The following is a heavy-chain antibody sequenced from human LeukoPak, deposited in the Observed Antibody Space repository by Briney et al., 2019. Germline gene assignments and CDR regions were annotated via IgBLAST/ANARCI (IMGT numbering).Heavy chain of an antibody. CDR3: AKDPYLYDYGDYQSDY. J-gene: IGHJ4*02. CDR1: GFTFSSYA. Sequence: PGGSLRLSCAASGFTFSSYAMSWVRQAPGKGLEWVSAISGSGGSTYYADSVKGRFTISRDNSKNTLYLQMNSLRAEDTAVYYCAKDPYLYDYGDYQSDYWGQGTLVTVS. CDR2: ISGSGGST. V-gene: IGHV3-23*01. D-gene: IGHD4-17*01.